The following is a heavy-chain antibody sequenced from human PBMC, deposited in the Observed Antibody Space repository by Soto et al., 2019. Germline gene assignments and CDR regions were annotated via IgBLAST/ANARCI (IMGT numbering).Heavy chain of an antibody. Sequence: GGSLRLSCSASGFTFSSYAMHWVSQAPGKGLEYVSAITSNGGSTYYPDSMNGRFTIFRDNSENTLYLQMSSLRAEDTAFYYCVKALSARYNSAKAFDVWGQGTMVTVSS. CDR1: GFTFSSYA. V-gene: IGHV3-64D*06. CDR3: VKALSARYNSAKAFDV. D-gene: IGHD2-2*02. J-gene: IGHJ3*01. CDR2: ITSNGGST.